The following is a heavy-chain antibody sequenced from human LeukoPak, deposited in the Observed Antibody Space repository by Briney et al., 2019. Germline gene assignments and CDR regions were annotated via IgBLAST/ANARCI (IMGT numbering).Heavy chain of an antibody. D-gene: IGHD6-6*01. J-gene: IGHJ4*02. CDR2: IYSDNT. V-gene: IGHV3-66*04. CDR3: SRQEDPFIEYSGSKYYFDY. CDR1: GFTVSSNS. Sequence: GGSLRLSCTVSGFTVSSNSMSWVRQAPGKGLEWVSFIYSDNTHYSDSVNGRFTISRDNSKNTLYLQMKSLRTEDKAAYYCSRQEDPFIEYSGSKYYFDYWGQGTLVTVSS.